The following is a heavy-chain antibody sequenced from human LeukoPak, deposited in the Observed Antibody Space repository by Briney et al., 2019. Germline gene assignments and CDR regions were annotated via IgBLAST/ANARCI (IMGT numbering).Heavy chain of an antibody. J-gene: IGHJ4*02. CDR2: IYYSGST. V-gene: IGHV4-61*08. CDR1: GGSISSGGYY. D-gene: IGHD5-12*01. Sequence: SETLSLTCTVSGGSISSGGYYWSWIRQPPGKGLEWIGYIYYSGSTNYNPSLKSRVTISVDTSKNQFSLKLSSVTAADTAVYYCARENSGYVSFDYWGQGTLVTVSS. CDR3: ARENSGYVSFDY.